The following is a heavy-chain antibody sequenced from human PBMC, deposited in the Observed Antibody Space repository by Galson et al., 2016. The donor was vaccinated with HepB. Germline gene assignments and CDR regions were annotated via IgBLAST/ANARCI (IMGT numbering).Heavy chain of an antibody. Sequence: CAISGDSVSSNSAARNWIRQSPSRGLEWLGRTYYRSKWYNDYAESVKSRITINPDTSKNQFSLQLHSVTPDDTALYYCAGEGASGYALDYWGQGTLVTVSS. CDR3: AGEGASGYALDY. D-gene: IGHD6-25*01. CDR1: GDSVSSNSAA. V-gene: IGHV6-1*01. CDR2: TYYRSKWYN. J-gene: IGHJ4*02.